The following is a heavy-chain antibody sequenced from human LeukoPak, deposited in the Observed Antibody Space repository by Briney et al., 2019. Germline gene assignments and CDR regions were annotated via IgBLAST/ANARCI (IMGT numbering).Heavy chain of an antibody. D-gene: IGHD5-18*01. V-gene: IGHV3-33*01. Sequence: GGSLRLSCATAGFTFSTFGIHWVRQTPGKGLEWAAAIQSDGSKQYYGDSVKGRFTISRASSKNTVYLQMNSLRDEATAVYYCARDVDTSSHSSQLDPWGQGTLVTVSS. CDR2: IQSDGSKQ. CDR1: GFTFSTFG. CDR3: ARDVDTSSHSSQLDP. J-gene: IGHJ5*02.